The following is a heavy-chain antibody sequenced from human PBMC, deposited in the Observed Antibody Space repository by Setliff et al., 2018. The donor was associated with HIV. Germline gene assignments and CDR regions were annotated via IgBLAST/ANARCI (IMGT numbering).Heavy chain of an antibody. V-gene: IGHV4-38-2*02. CDR3: ARHDGTYCGGDCYLLGYFDL. CDR1: GYSISSGYH. J-gene: IGHJ2*01. Sequence: SETLSLTCIVSGYSISSGYHWAWIRQPPGKGLEWIGSIYHSGSIYYNPSLKSRVTISVDTSKNQFSLKLSSVTAADTAVYYCARHDGTYCGGDCYLLGYFDLWGRGTLVTVSS. D-gene: IGHD2-21*02. CDR2: IYHSGSI.